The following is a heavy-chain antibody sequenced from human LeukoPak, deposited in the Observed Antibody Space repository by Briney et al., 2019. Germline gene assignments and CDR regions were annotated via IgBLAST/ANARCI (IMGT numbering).Heavy chain of an antibody. J-gene: IGHJ5*02. CDR3: ARDSSGWAYNWFDP. V-gene: IGHV4-38-2*02. D-gene: IGHD6-19*01. Sequence: SETLSLTCTVSGYSISSGYYWGWIRQPPGKGLEWIGSIYHSGSTYYNPSLKSRVTISVDTSKNQFSLKLSSVTAADTAVYYCARDSSGWAYNWFDPWGQGTLVTVSS. CDR1: GYSISSGYY. CDR2: IYHSGST.